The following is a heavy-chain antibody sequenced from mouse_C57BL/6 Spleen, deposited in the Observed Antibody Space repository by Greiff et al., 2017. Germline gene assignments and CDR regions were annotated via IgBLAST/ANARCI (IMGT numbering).Heavy chain of an antibody. CDR3: AKACYYDDDDDYFDY. V-gene: IGHV2-3*01. J-gene: IGHJ2*01. CDR1: GFSFTSYG. CDR2: IWGDGST. Sequence: QVQLKESGPGLVAPSQSLSITCPVSGFSFTSYGVSWVRQPPGKGLEWLGVIWGDGSTNYHSALISRLSISKDNSKSQVFFKLNRLQTKDTATYYCAKACYYDDDDDYFDYWGQGNTLTVSS. D-gene: IGHD2-4*01.